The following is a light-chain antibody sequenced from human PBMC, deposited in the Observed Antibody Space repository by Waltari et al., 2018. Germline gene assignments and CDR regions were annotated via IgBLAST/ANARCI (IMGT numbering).Light chain of an antibody. V-gene: IGKV3-20*01. CDR2: DGS. Sequence: EIVLTQSPGTLLLSPGERATLSCRASRSVSSNFLAWYTQKPGQAPRLLIYDGSTRAAGIPDRFSGSGSGTDFTLTISRLEPEDFAVYYCQQYSASSWTCGQGTKVQIK. J-gene: IGKJ1*01. CDR3: QQYSASSWT. CDR1: RSVSSNF.